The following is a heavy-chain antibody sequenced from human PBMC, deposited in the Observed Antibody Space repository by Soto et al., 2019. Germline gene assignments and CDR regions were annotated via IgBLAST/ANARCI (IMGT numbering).Heavy chain of an antibody. D-gene: IGHD6-6*01. J-gene: IGHJ6*02. V-gene: IGHV3-21*01. CDR2: LTPSGSYL. Sequence: GGSLRLSCAASGFTFSDYSMNWVRQAPGKGLEWVSSLTPSGSYLYYADSVKGRFTISRDSTKFSLYLQMNSLRAEDTAVYYSARMSIVGRRDYYYRIDVWGQGTTVTVSS. CDR3: ARMSIVGRRDYYYRIDV. CDR1: GFTFSDYS.